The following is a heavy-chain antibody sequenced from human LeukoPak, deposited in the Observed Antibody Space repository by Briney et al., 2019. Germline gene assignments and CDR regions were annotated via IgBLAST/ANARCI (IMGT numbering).Heavy chain of an antibody. CDR2: IRYDGSNK. V-gene: IGHV3-30*02. CDR1: GFTFSSYG. J-gene: IGHJ4*02. Sequence: PGGSLRLSCAASGFTFSSYGMHWVRQAPGKGLEWVAFIRYDGSNKYYADSVKGRFTISRDNSKNTLYLQMNSLRAEDTAVYYCAKAIAAAVSFFDYWGQGTLVTVSS. CDR3: AKAIAAAVSFFDY. D-gene: IGHD6-13*01.